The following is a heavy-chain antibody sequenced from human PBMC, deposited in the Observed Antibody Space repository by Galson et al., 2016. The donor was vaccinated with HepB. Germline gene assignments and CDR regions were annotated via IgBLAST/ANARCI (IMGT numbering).Heavy chain of an antibody. CDR2: INPSGGDI. V-gene: IGHV1-46*01. J-gene: IGHJ3*02. CDR1: GYTFTFNY. D-gene: IGHD6-19*01. Sequence: SVKVSCEASGYTFTFNYIHWVRQAPGQGLEWMGIINPSGGDINYAQKFQGRVTMTRDTSTSTVYMEPSSLRSEDTAVYYCARWASVGSGDAFDIWGQGTMVTVSS. CDR3: ARWASVGSGDAFDI.